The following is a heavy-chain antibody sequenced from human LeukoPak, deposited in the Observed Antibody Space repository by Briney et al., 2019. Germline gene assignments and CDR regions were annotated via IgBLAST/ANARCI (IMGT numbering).Heavy chain of an antibody. CDR1: GFTFSSYV. D-gene: IGHD3-16*01. CDR3: AKTMRTGGGAFDI. Sequence: PGGSLRLSCAASGFTFSSYVVSWVRQAPGKGLEWVSAISGSGGDTYYADSVKGRFTISRDNPKNILYLQMNSLRAEDTAVYYCAKTMRTGGGAFDIWGQGTMVTVSS. J-gene: IGHJ3*02. CDR2: ISGSGGDT. V-gene: IGHV3-23*01.